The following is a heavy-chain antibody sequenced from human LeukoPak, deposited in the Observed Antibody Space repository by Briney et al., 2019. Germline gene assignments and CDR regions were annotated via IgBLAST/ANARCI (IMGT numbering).Heavy chain of an antibody. CDR2: IKSDGSTT. V-gene: IGHV3-74*01. CDR3: ASGSFCTNGVCYKGFDY. D-gene: IGHD2-8*01. Sequence: GGSLRLSCAASGFTFSTSWMHWVRQAPGKGLVWVSRIKSDGSTTTYADSVKGRFTISRDNAKNTLFLQMNSLRAEDTAVYYCASGSFCTNGVCYKGFDYWGQGTLASVSS. J-gene: IGHJ4*02. CDR1: GFTFSTSW.